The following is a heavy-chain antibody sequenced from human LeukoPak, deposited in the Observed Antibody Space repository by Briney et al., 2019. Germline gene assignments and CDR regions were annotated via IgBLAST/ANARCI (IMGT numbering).Heavy chain of an antibody. D-gene: IGHD6-13*01. CDR1: GGSISRYY. CDR3: ARLTVAGTYVGPWFDY. CDR2: IYYSGST. J-gene: IGHJ4*02. Sequence: PSETLSLTCTVSGGSISRYYWSWIRQPPGKGLEWIGYIYYSGSTNYNPSLKSRVTISVDTSKNQFSLKLSSVTAADTAVYYCARLTVAGTYVGPWFDYWGQGTLVTVSS. V-gene: IGHV4-59*01.